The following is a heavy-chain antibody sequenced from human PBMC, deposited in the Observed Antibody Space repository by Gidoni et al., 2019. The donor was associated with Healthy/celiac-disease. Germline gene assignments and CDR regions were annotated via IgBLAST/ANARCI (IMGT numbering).Heavy chain of an antibody. CDR1: GGSFSGYY. CDR2: INHSGST. D-gene: IGHD2-2*01. Sequence: QVQLQQWGAGLLKPSETLSLTCAVYGGSFSGYYWSWIRQPPGKGLEWIGEINHSGSTNYNPSLKSRVTISVDTSKNQFSLKLSSVTAADTAVYYCARYVVVVPAAFDYWGQGTLVTVSS. J-gene: IGHJ4*02. V-gene: IGHV4-34*01. CDR3: ARYVVVVPAAFDY.